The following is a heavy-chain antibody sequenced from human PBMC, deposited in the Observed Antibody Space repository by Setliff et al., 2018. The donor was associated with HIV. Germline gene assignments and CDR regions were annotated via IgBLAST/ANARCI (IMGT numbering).Heavy chain of an antibody. D-gene: IGHD1-7*01. CDR2: IYNTDTT. V-gene: IGHV4-59*08. CDR3: ARHGTWNSQRFHFDY. J-gene: IGHJ4*02. Sequence: SETLSLTCTVSAVSIGGYSWSWIRQSPGKGLEWIGSIYNTDTTNHNPSLESRVTISVGKSKNQFSLKLNSVTAADTAVYYCARHGTWNSQRFHFDYWGQGTPVTVSS. CDR1: AVSIGGYS.